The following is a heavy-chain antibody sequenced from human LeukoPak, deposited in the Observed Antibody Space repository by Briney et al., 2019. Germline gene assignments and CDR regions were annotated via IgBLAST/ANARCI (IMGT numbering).Heavy chain of an antibody. Sequence: PGGSLRLSCAASGFTSSSYAMSWVRQAPGKGLEWVSAISGSGGSTYYADSVKGRFAISRDNSKNTLYLQMNSLRAEDTAVYYCAKDHYYDSSGYYPPTINFDYWGQGTLVTVSS. CDR2: ISGSGGST. V-gene: IGHV3-23*01. D-gene: IGHD3-22*01. CDR1: GFTSSSYA. J-gene: IGHJ4*02. CDR3: AKDHYYDSSGYYPPTINFDY.